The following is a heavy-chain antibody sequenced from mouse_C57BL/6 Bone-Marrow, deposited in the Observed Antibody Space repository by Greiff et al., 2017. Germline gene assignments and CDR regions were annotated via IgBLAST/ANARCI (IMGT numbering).Heavy chain of an antibody. J-gene: IGHJ4*01. CDR1: GFSLTSYA. D-gene: IGHD2-2*01. V-gene: IGHV2-9-1*01. CDR2: IWTGGGT. Sequence: VMLVEPGPGLVAPSQSLSITCTVSGFSLTSYAISWVRQPPGKGLEWLGVIWTGGGTNDNSALKSRLSISKDNSKSHVFLKMNSLQTDDTGRYYCARQCSLWLRWAMDYWGQGTSVTVSS. CDR3: ARQCSLWLRWAMDY.